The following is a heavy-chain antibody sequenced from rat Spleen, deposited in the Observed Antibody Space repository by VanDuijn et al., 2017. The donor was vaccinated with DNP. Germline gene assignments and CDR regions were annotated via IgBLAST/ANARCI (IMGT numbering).Heavy chain of an antibody. CDR2: INYDGGNT. V-gene: IGHV5-22*01. D-gene: IGHD1-11*01. J-gene: IGHJ2*01. Sequence: EVQLVESGGGLVQPGRSLKLSCAASGFTFSDFYMAWVRQAPKKGLEWVTYINYDGGNTYYRDSVKGRFTISRDNGESSLYLQMNSLKTEDTGVYYCARESKGGYGGNFDHWGQGVMVTVSS. CDR1: GFTFSDFY. CDR3: ARESKGGYGGNFDH.